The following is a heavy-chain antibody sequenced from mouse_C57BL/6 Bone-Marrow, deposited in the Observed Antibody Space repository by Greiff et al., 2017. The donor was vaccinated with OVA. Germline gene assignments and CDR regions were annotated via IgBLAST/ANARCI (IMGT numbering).Heavy chain of an antibody. D-gene: IGHD1-1*01. CDR1: GYTFTSYW. Sequence: QVQLQQPGAELVMPGASVKLSCKASGYTFTSYWMHWVKQRPGQGLEWIGEIDPSDSYTNYNQKFKGKSTLTVDKSSSTAYMQLSSLTSEDSAVYYCARGGVITTVDDWGQGTTLTVSS. CDR3: ARGGVITTVDD. CDR2: IDPSDSYT. V-gene: IGHV1-69*01. J-gene: IGHJ2*01.